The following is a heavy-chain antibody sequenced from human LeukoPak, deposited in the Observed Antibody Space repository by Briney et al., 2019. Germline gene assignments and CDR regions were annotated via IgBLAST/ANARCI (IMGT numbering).Heavy chain of an antibody. J-gene: IGHJ3*02. CDR1: GFTFSSYS. Sequence: GESLKISCAASGFTFSSYSMNWVRQAPGKGLEWVSSISSSSSYIYYADSVKGRFTISRDHAKNSLYLQMNSLRAEDTAVYYCARDDYYDTGGAFDIWGQGTMVTVSS. CDR2: ISSSSSYI. V-gene: IGHV3-21*01. CDR3: ARDDYYDTGGAFDI. D-gene: IGHD3-22*01.